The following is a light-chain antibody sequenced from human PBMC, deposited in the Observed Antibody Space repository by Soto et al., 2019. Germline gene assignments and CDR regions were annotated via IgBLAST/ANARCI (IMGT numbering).Light chain of an antibody. V-gene: IGLV2-14*03. Sequence: QSVLTQPASVSGSPGQSITISCTGTSADIGLYYFVSWYQHHPNKAPKLMNHDDNERPSGVSSRFSASKSGNTASLTISGLQAEDEADYCCSSYTSSSTLVFGGGTKVTVL. CDR3: SSYTSSSTLV. CDR1: SADIGLYYF. CDR2: DDN. J-gene: IGLJ2*01.